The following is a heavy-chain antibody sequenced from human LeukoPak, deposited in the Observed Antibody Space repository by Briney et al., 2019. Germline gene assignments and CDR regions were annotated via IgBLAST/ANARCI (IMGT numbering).Heavy chain of an antibody. CDR3: ARDQSPYGDYYFDY. J-gene: IGHJ4*02. CDR1: GFIFSDYY. Sequence: KPGGSLRLSCAASGFIFSDYYMSWIRQAPGKGLEWVSYISSSGSTMYYTDSVKGRFTISRDNAKDSLYLQMNSLRAEDTAVYYCARDQSPYGDYYFDYWGQGTLVTVSS. V-gene: IGHV3-11*04. CDR2: ISSSGSTM. D-gene: IGHD4-17*01.